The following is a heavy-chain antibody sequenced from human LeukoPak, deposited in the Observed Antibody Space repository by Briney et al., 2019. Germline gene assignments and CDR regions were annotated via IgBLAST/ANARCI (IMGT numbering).Heavy chain of an antibody. D-gene: IGHD6-19*01. J-gene: IGHJ5*02. Sequence: GSLRLSCVASGFTFTSDAMNWVRQAPGKGLEWVSSTVSRGTTQYADSVKGRFTVSRDTSKNTLYLQMNSPRADDTAAYYCAKCSTSAYTTGWCNWIDPWGQGTLVTVSS. CDR2: TVSRGTT. CDR3: AKCSTSAYTTGWCNWIDP. V-gene: IGHV3-23*01. CDR1: GFTFTSDA.